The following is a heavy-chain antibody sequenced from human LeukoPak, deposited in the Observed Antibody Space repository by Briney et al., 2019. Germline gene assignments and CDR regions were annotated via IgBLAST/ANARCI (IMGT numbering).Heavy chain of an antibody. CDR2: INPSGGST. CDR3: ARGHYYDSSGYHLSALDI. J-gene: IGHJ3*02. CDR1: GYTFTSYY. V-gene: IGHV1-46*01. Sequence: ASVKVSCKASGYTFTSYYMHWVRQAPGQGLEWMGIINPSGGSTSYAQRFQGRVTFTRDTSIITAYMELSSLRSEDTAVYYCARGHYYDSSGYHLSALDIWGQGTMVTVSS. D-gene: IGHD3-22*01.